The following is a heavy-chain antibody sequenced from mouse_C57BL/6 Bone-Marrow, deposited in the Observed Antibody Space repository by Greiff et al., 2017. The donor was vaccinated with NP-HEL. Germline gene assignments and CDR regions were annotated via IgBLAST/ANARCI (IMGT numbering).Heavy chain of an antibody. CDR2: IHPSDSDT. Sequence: QVQLQQRGAELVKPGASVKVSCKASGYTFTSYWMHWVKQRPGQGLEWIGRIHPSDSDTNYNQKFKGKATLTVDKSSSTAYMQLSSLTSEDSAVYYCTISHGPIYYGPYCAYWAQGTTLTVSS. D-gene: IGHD2-1*01. J-gene: IGHJ2*01. CDR1: GYTFTSYW. CDR3: TISHGPIYYGPYCAY. V-gene: IGHV1-74*01.